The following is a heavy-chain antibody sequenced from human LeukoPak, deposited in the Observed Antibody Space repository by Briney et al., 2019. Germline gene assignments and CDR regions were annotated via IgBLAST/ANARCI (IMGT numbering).Heavy chain of an antibody. CDR3: ARDLSVAYCGGDCYSFLDY. V-gene: IGHV3-48*01. CDR1: GFTFSSYS. CDR2: ISSSSSTI. Sequence: GGPLRLSCAASGFTFSSYSMNWVRQAPGEGLEWVSYISSSSSTIFYGDPEKGRFTISRDNAKNSLYLQMNRLRAEDTAVYYCARDLSVAYCGGDCYSFLDYWGQGTLVTVSS. J-gene: IGHJ4*02. D-gene: IGHD2-21*01.